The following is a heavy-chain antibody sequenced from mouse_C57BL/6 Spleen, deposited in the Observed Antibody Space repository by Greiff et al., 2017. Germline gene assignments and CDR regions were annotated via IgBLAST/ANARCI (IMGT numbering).Heavy chain of an antibody. V-gene: IGHV1-53*01. J-gene: IGHJ1*03. D-gene: IGHD2-5*01. CDR1: GYTFTSYW. Sequence: QVHVKQPGTELVKPGASVKLSCKASGYTFTSYWMHWVKQRPGQGLEWIGNINPSNGGTNYNEKFKSKATLTVDKSSSTAYMQLSSLTSEDSAVYYCASNYYSNYWYFDVWGTGTTVTVSS. CDR3: ASNYYSNYWYFDV. CDR2: INPSNGGT.